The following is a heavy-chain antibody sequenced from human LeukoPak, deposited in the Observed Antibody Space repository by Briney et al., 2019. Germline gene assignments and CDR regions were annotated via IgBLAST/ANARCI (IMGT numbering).Heavy chain of an antibody. Sequence: SETLSLTCTVSGGSISSGGYYWSWIRQHPGTGLEWLGYIYYSGSTYYNPSLKSRVTISVDTSKNQFSLKLSSVTAADTAVYYCARDSEGSPRGAFDIWGQGTMVTVSS. D-gene: IGHD3-10*01. J-gene: IGHJ3*02. CDR3: ARDSEGSPRGAFDI. CDR1: GGSISSGGYY. CDR2: IYYSGST. V-gene: IGHV4-31*03.